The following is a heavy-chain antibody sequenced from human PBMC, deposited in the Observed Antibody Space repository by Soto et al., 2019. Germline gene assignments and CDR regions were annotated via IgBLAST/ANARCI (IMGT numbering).Heavy chain of an antibody. CDR1: GFSFRDHS. Sequence: GGSLRLSCAASGFSFRDHSMNWVRQAPGKGLEWISYIRGTTTISYADSVKGRFTISRDNAENSLYLQMNSLRDEDKAVYYCARDLSWAFDHWGQGALVTVSS. CDR2: IRGTTTI. D-gene: IGHD6-13*01. CDR3: ARDLSWAFDH. J-gene: IGHJ4*02. V-gene: IGHV3-48*02.